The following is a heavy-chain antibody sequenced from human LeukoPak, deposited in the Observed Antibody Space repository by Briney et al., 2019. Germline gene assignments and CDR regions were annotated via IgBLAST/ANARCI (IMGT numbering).Heavy chain of an antibody. V-gene: IGHV4-38-2*02. CDR3: ARVISTKGYFDY. CDR1: GFSINSHYY. D-gene: IGHD3/OR15-3a*01. Sequence: SETLSLTCTVSGFSINSHYYWGWIGQPPGKGLEWIGSIYHSGSTYYNPSLKSRVTISVDTSKNQFSLKLSSVTAADTAVYYCARVISTKGYFDYWGQGTLFTVSS. CDR2: IYHSGST. J-gene: IGHJ4*02.